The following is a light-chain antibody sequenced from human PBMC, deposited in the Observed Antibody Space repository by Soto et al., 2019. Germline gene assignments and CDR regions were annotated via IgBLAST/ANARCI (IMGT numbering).Light chain of an antibody. V-gene: IGKV1-5*03. CDR1: QSIGRN. Sequence: IQLTQAPAPLLPPFGARSPIPFRASQSIGRNLNWYQQKPGKAPKLLIYKASGLESGVPSRFSGSGSGTEFTLTINGLQPDDFANYYCQQYNTFWTFGQGTKVDIK. J-gene: IGKJ1*01. CDR3: QQYNTFWT. CDR2: KAS.